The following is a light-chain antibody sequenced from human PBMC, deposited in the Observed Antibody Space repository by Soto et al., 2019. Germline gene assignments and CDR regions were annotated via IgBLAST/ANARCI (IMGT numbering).Light chain of an antibody. CDR3: QQYMSSVT. CDR2: GAS. J-gene: IGKJ1*01. V-gene: IGKV3-20*01. CDR1: QSVDTTF. Sequence: EIVLTQSPGSLSLSPGQRATLSCRASQSVDTTFFDWYQKKRGQAPRLLIYGASKRATGIPDRVSGSGPGTEFTLLISRLEPEDFAVYYCQQYMSSVTFGQGTKVEIK.